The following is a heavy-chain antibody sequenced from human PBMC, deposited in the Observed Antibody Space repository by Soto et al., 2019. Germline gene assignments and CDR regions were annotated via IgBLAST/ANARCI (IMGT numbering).Heavy chain of an antibody. J-gene: IGHJ6*02. CDR1: GGSFSGYY. D-gene: IGHD3-9*01. CDR2: INHSGST. V-gene: IGHV4-34*01. Sequence: PSETLCLTCAVYGGSFSGYYWSWIRQPPGKGLEWIGEINHSGSTNYNPSLKSRVTISADTSKNQFSLKLSSVTAADTAVYYCARVRGVITIWDYYYYGMDVWGQGTTVTVSS. CDR3: ARVRGVITIWDYYYYGMDV.